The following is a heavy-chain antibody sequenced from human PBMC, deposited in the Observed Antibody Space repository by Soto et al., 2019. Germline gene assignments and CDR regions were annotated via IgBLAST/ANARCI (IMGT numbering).Heavy chain of an antibody. CDR2: ISGSGGST. Sequence: GGSLRLSCAASGFTFSSYAMSWVRQAPGKGLEWVSAISGSGGSTYYADSVKGRFTISRDNSKNTLYLQMNSLRAEDTAVYYCAKGLKFYYYDSSGLDRNDAFDIWGQGTMVTVSS. CDR3: AKGLKFYYYDSSGLDRNDAFDI. CDR1: GFTFSSYA. J-gene: IGHJ3*02. D-gene: IGHD3-22*01. V-gene: IGHV3-23*01.